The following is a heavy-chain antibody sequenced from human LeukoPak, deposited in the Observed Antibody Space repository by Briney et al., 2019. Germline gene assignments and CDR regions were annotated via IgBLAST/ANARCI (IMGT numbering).Heavy chain of an antibody. D-gene: IGHD3-22*01. CDR3: AREGVYDSSGYAEFPFDY. CDR1: GYTFTSYY. CDR2: INPSGGST. Sequence: GASVKVSCKASGYTFTSYYMHWLRQAPGQGLEWMGIINPSGGSTSYAQKFQGRVTMTRDTSTSTVYMELSSLRSEDTAVYYCAREGVYDSSGYAEFPFDYWGQGTLVTVSS. V-gene: IGHV1-46*01. J-gene: IGHJ4*02.